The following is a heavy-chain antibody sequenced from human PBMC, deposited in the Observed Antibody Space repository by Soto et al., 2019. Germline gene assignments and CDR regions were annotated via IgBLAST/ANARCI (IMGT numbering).Heavy chain of an antibody. CDR2: INAGDGST. J-gene: IGHJ4*02. CDR3: AMTEWFPPYFDY. CDR1: GYTFTSYA. V-gene: IGHV1-3*01. D-gene: IGHD3-3*01. Sequence: ASVQVSCKASGYTFTSYALHWLRQAPGLGLEWMGWINAGDGSTKYSEHFQGRVTITLDTSATTVFVELTGLKSEDTAMYYCAMTEWFPPYFDYWGQGSLVTVSS.